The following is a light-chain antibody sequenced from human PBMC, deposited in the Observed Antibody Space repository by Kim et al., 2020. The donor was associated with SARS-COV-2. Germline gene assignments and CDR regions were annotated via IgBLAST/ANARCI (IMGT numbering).Light chain of an antibody. CDR3: KQYGDWPPRT. CDR1: QHSRRS. J-gene: IGKJ1*01. V-gene: IGKV3D-15*01. CDR2: GAS. Sequence: SRGERANRSCRSSQHSRRSLDWFQQIPGKPPRLLIYGASRRATGIPDRFSGSGAGTEFTLTISTLQSEDFAVYNCKQYGDWPPRTFGQGTRVEVK.